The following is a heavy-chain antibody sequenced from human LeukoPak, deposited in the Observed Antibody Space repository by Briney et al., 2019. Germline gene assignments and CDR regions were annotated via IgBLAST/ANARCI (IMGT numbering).Heavy chain of an antibody. Sequence: GGSLRLSCAASGYPFSDYYMSWIRQAPGKGLEWVSYISGSGSKIYYGDSVKGRFTISRDNAKSSLYLQMNSLRADDTAVYYCARGFDCSTISCSCKDLWGQGTTVTVSS. CDR3: ARGFDCSTISCSCKDL. D-gene: IGHD2-2*01. CDR2: ISGSGSKI. V-gene: IGHV3-11*01. J-gene: IGHJ6*02. CDR1: GYPFSDYY.